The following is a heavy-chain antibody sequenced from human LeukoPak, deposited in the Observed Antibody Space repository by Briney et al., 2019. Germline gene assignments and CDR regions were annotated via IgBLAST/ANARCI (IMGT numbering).Heavy chain of an antibody. CDR2: TYYSGST. J-gene: IGHJ4*02. D-gene: IGHD6-13*01. CDR3: ARSASWYGHFDY. V-gene: IGHV4-59*01. CDR1: GGSISTYY. Sequence: SETLSLTCTVSGGSISTYYWSWIRQPPGKGLEWIGYTYYSGSTNYNPSLKNRVTISVDTSKNQFSLRLSSVTAADTAVYYCARSASWYGHFDYWGQGTLVTVSS.